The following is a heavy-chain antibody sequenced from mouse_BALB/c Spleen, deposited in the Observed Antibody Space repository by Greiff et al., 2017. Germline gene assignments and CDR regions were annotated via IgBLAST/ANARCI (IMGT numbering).Heavy chain of an antibody. CDR3: ARGRYDAWFAY. CDR2: IAPGSGST. D-gene: IGHD2-14*01. J-gene: IGHJ3*01. V-gene: IGHV1S41*01. Sequence: DLVKPGASVKLSCKASGYTFTSYWINWIKQSPGQGLEWIGRIAPGSGSTYYNEMFKGKATLTVDTSSSTAYIQLSSLSSEDSAVYFCARGRYDAWFAYWGQGTLVTVSA. CDR1: GYTFTSYW.